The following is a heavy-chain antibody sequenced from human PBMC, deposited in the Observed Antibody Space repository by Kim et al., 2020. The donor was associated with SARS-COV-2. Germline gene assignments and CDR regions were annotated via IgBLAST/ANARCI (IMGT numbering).Heavy chain of an antibody. Sequence: GGSLRLSCAASGFTFSDHYMSWIRQAPGKGLEWISYISSSGSSTNYADSVRGRFTISRDNAKNLLYLQMSSLRAEDTAVYFCARGGNSGYVAILFYSWG. D-gene: IGHD5-12*01. CDR2: ISSSGSST. V-gene: IGHV3-11*05. CDR1: GFTFSDHY. J-gene: IGHJ5*01. CDR3: ARGGNSGYVAILFYS.